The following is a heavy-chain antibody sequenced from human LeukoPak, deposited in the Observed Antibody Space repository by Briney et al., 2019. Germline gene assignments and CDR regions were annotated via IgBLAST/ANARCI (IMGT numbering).Heavy chain of an antibody. J-gene: IGHJ4*02. CDR1: GGTFSSYA. CDR3: GKVRWFGETNQRYYFDY. D-gene: IGHD3-10*01. V-gene: IGHV1-69*05. Sequence: SVKVSCKASGGTFSSYAISWVRQAPGQGLEWMGGIIPIFGAANYAQTFQGRVTITTDDSTSTAYTELISLRSADTAVAYCGKVRWFGETNQRYYFDYWGQGTMVTVSS. CDR2: IIPIFGAA.